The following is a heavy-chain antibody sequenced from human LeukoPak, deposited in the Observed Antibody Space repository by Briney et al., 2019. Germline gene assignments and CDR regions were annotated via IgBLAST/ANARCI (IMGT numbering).Heavy chain of an antibody. V-gene: IGHV3-21*01. J-gene: IGHJ6*02. Sequence: PGGSLRLSCAASGFTFSSYSMNWVRQAPGKGLEWVSSISSSSSYIYYADSVKGRFTISRDNAKNSLYLQMNSLRAEDTAVYYCAREDGYDDYYYYGMDVWGQGTTVTVSS. D-gene: IGHD5-12*01. CDR1: GFTFSSYS. CDR2: ISSSSSYI. CDR3: AREDGYDDYYYYGMDV.